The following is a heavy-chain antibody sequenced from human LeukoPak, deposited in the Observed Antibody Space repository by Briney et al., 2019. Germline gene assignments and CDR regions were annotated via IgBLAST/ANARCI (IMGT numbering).Heavy chain of an antibody. J-gene: IGHJ1*01. CDR3: ARDSPLYGPGSYYNDEYFQH. CDR1: GYTFTSYY. CDR2: IYPCGGST. V-gene: IGHV1-46*03. Sequence: ASVKVSCKASGYTFTSYYMHWVRQAPGQGLEWMGIIYPCGGSTSYAQKFQGRVTMTRDTSTSTVYMELSSLRSEDTAVYYCARDSPLYGPGSYYNDEYFQHWGQGTLVTVSS. D-gene: IGHD3-10*01.